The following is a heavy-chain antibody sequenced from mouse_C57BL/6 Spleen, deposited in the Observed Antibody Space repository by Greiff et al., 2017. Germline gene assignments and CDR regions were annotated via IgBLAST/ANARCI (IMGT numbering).Heavy chain of an antibody. D-gene: IGHD1-1*01. CDR3: ARDHYYGSSYWYFEV. CDR1: GFTFSSYA. CDR2: ISDGGSYT. Sequence: DVMLVESGGGLVKPGGSLKLSCAASGFTFSSYAMSWVRQTPEKRLEWVATISDGGSYTYYPDNVKGRFTISRDNAKNNLYLQMSHLKSEDTAMYYCARDHYYGSSYWYFEVWGTGTTVTVSS. V-gene: IGHV5-4*01. J-gene: IGHJ1*03.